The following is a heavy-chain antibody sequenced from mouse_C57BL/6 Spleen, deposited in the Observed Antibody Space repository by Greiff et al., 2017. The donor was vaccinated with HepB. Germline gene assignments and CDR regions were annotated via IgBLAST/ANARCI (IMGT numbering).Heavy chain of an antibody. D-gene: IGHD1-1*01. Sequence: EVQLVESGGGLVKPGGSLKLSCAASGFTFSDYGMHWVRQAPEKGLEWVAYISSGSSTIYYADTVKGRFTISRDNAKNTLFLQMTSLRSEDTAMYYCARQITTVVASKVLYFDYWGQGTTLTVSS. CDR2: ISSGSSTI. CDR3: ARQITTVVASKVLYFDY. CDR1: GFTFSDYG. V-gene: IGHV5-17*01. J-gene: IGHJ2*01.